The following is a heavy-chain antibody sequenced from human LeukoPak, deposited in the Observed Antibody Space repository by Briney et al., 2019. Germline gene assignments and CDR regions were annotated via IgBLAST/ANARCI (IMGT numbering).Heavy chain of an antibody. CDR1: GYTPTELS. V-gene: IGHV1-24*01. CDR3: AIPRRVPAAIGVRHSGYRY. Sequence: ASVKVSCKVSGYTPTELSMHWVRQAPGKGLEWMGGFDPEDGETIYAQKFQGRVTMTEDTSTDTAYMELSSLRSEDTAVYYCAIPRRVPAAIGVRHSGYRYWGQGTLVTVSS. D-gene: IGHD2-2*02. J-gene: IGHJ4*02. CDR2: FDPEDGET.